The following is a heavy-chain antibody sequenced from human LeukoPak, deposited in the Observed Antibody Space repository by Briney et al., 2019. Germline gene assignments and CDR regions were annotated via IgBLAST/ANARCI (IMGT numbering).Heavy chain of an antibody. V-gene: IGHV4-39*01. CDR1: GGSISSGDYY. CDR3: AIHFDPPSAYCDS. J-gene: IGHJ4*02. CDR2: IYYGGMT. Sequence: SDTLSLTCTVTGGSISSGDYYWSCLRQPPGEGLEWIASIYYGGMTFYSASLKCRLTISADTSRNLFSLRLSSVTAADTAIYFSAIHFDPPSAYCDSWGQGSLVTVSS.